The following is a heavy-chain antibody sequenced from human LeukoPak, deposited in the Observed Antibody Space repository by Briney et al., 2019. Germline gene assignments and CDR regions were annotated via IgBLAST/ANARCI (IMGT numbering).Heavy chain of an antibody. J-gene: IGHJ4*02. CDR2: IYHSGST. CDR1: GGSISSGGYS. D-gene: IGHD3-22*01. V-gene: IGHV4-30-2*01. Sequence: SQTLSLTCAVSGGSISSGGYSWSWIRQPPGKGLEWIGYIYHSGSTYYNPSLKSRVTISVDRSKNQFPLKLSSVTAADTAVYYCARVVRRADYYDSSGYFDYWGQGTLVTVSS. CDR3: ARVVRRADYYDSSGYFDY.